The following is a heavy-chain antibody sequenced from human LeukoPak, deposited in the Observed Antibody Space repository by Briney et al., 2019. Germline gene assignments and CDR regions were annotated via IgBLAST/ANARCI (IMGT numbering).Heavy chain of an antibody. CDR3: ARHGHYYDTSGYYSIPDF. V-gene: IGHV4-59*08. J-gene: IGHJ4*02. CDR1: GGSIGSHY. D-gene: IGHD3-22*01. CDR2: IHDSGST. Sequence: SETLSLTCTVSGGSIGSHYWSWIRQPPGKGLEYIGYIHDSGSTNYNPFLRGRVTISVDTSKNQFSLKLSSVTAADTAVYYCARHGHYYDTSGYYSIPDFWGQGTLVTVSS.